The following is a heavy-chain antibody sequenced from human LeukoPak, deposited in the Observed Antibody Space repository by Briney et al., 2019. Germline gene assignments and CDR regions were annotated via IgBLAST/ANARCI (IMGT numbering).Heavy chain of an antibody. J-gene: IGHJ4*02. CDR3: ARQIAYYYDSSGYYTTDY. CDR1: GFTFSRYG. D-gene: IGHD3-22*01. V-gene: IGHV3-33*01. Sequence: GGSLRLSCAASGFTFSRYGMHWVRQAPGKRLEWVAIIYYDGSDKYYADSVKGRFTISRDNSKDTLYLQMNSLRAEDTAVYYCARQIAYYYDSSGYYTTDYWGQGTLVTVSS. CDR2: IYYDGSDK.